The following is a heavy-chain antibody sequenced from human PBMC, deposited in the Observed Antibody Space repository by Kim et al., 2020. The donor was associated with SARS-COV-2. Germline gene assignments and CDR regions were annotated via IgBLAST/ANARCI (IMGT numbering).Heavy chain of an antibody. J-gene: IGHJ4*02. CDR2: IWYDGSNK. CDR1: GFTFSSYG. V-gene: IGHV3-33*01. D-gene: IGHD3-22*01. CDR3: ASLDSSGIFDY. Sequence: GGSLRLSCAASGFTFSSYGMHWVRQAPGKGLEWVAVIWYDGSNKYYADSVKGRFTISRDNSKNTLYLQMNSLRAEDTAVYYCASLDSSGIFDYWGQGTLVTVSS.